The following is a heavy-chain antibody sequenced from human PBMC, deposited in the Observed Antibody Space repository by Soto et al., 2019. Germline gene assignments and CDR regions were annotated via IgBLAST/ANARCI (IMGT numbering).Heavy chain of an antibody. J-gene: IGHJ4*02. CDR2: ISSSSSTI. V-gene: IGHV3-48*01. Sequence: GGSLRLSCAASGFTFSSYSMNWVRQAPGKGLEWVSYISSSSSTIYYADSVKGRFTISRDNAKNSLYLQMNSLRAEDTAVYYCARDSGYDKVDYWGQGTLVTVSS. CDR1: GFTFSSYS. CDR3: ARDSGYDKVDY. D-gene: IGHD5-12*01.